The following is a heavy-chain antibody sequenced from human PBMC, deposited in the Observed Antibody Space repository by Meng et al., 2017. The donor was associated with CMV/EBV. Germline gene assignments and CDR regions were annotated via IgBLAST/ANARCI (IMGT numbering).Heavy chain of an antibody. D-gene: IGHD5-18*01. V-gene: IGHV1-8*01. CDR3: AREGRGYSYGYYYYYGMDV. CDR2: MNPNSGNT. Sequence: ASVYVFCKASGYTFPSYDINWVRQATGQGLEWMGWMNPNSGNTGYAQKFQGRVTMTRNTSISTAYMELSSLRSEDTAVYYCAREGRGYSYGYYYYYGMDVWGQGTTVTVS. CDR1: GYTFPSYD. J-gene: IGHJ6*02.